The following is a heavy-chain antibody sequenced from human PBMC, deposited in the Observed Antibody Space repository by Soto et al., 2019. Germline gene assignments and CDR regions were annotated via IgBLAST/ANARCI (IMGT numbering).Heavy chain of an antibody. CDR1: GGTFSSYA. V-gene: IGHV1-69*01. D-gene: IGHD3-3*01. J-gene: IGHJ6*02. CDR2: IIPIFGTA. CDR3: ARDRKYYDFWSGYLNLYYYYYGMDV. Sequence: QVQLVQSGAEVKKPGSSVKVSCKASGGTFSSYAISWVRQAPGQGLEWMGGIIPIFGTANYAQKFQGRVTITADESTSTAYMELSSLRSEDTAVYYCARDRKYYDFWSGYLNLYYYYYGMDVWGQGTTVTVSS.